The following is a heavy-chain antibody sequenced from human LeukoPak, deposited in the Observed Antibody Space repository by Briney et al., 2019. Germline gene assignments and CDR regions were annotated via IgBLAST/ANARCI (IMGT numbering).Heavy chain of an antibody. Sequence: SETLSLTCTVDGGSISSGSYDCSWLRQPAGTGLEWIGRIYTSGSTNYNPSLKSRVTISVDTSKNQFSLKLSSVTAADTAVYYCAREGFNREIDIWGQGTMVTVSS. CDR3: AREGFNREIDI. CDR2: IYTSGST. D-gene: IGHD1-26*01. V-gene: IGHV4-61*02. J-gene: IGHJ3*02. CDR1: GGSISSGSYD.